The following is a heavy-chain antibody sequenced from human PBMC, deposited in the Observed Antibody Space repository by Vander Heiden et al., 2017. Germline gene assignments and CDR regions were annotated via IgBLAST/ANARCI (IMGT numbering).Heavy chain of an antibody. CDR1: VYLFNNYD. CDR2: ISRSSNYI. D-gene: IGHD5-18*01. CDR3: ARDLGYSYGFGFDY. V-gene: IGHV3-21*06. Sequence: EVELVEPGGGLVKPGGPLRLSWAATVYLFNNYDMNWVRQAPGKGLEWVSYISRSSNYIYYADSVKGRFTISRDNAKNSLYLQMDSLRAEDTAVYYCARDLGYSYGFGFDYWGQGTLVAVSS. J-gene: IGHJ4*02.